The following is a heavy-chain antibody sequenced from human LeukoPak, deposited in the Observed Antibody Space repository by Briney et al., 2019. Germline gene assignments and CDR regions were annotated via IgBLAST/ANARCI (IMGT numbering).Heavy chain of an antibody. CDR1: GFTFSTYS. Sequence: PGGSLRLSCAASGFTFSTYSMNWVRQAPGKGLEWVGRIKSKTYGGTTDYAAPVKGRFTISRDDSKKTLYLQMSSLKTEDTAVYYCTTEGYGDAFDIWGQGTMVTVSS. CDR3: TTEGYGDAFDI. J-gene: IGHJ3*02. V-gene: IGHV3-15*07. CDR2: IKSKTYGGTT. D-gene: IGHD5-18*01.